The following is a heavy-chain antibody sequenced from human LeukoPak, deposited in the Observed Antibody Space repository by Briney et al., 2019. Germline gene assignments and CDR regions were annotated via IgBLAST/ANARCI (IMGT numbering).Heavy chain of an antibody. D-gene: IGHD1/OR15-1a*01. CDR1: ADSITNY. CDR2: IDHTGTT. Sequence: PSETLSLTCSVSADSITNYWTWIRQPPGKGLEWIGYIDHTGTTNYNPSLNSRVTISRDTSKNHFSLQLSSVTAADTAVYYCVRDVEELVTWGQGTLVTVSS. J-gene: IGHJ5*02. V-gene: IGHV4-59*01. CDR3: VRDVEELVT.